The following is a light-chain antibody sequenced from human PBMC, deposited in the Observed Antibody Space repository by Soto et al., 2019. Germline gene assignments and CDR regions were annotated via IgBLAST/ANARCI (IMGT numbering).Light chain of an antibody. CDR2: AAS. CDR3: QQPYSTPFT. V-gene: IGKV1-39*01. J-gene: IGKJ3*01. Sequence: IQMTQSPSSLSASVGDRVTITCRASQRISNYLNWYQQKPGKAPKLLIYAASNLQSGVPSRFSGSGSGTDFTLTISNLQPEDFATYYCQQPYSTPFTFGPGTKVDIK. CDR1: QRISNY.